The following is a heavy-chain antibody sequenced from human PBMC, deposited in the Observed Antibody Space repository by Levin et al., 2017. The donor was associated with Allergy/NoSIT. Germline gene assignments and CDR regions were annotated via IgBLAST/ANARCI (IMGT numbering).Heavy chain of an antibody. CDR1: GYSFTNYW. CDR3: ARHYGGNSFRFRAFDI. V-gene: IGHV5-10-1*01. CDR2: IDPSDSYT. Sequence: GESLKISCKGSGYSFTNYWITWVRQMPGKGLEWMGRIDPSDSYTDYSPSFQGHVTISADKSISTPYLQLSSLKAADTAMYYCARHYGGNSFRFRAFDIWGQGTMVTVSS. J-gene: IGHJ3*02. D-gene: IGHD4-23*01.